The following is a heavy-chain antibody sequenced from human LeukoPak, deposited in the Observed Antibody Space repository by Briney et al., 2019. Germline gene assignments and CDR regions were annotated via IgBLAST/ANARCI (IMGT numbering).Heavy chain of an antibody. CDR3: ARENIVSTRDFDY. J-gene: IGHJ4*02. D-gene: IGHD5/OR15-5a*01. V-gene: IGHV4-39*07. CDR2: LFYTGNT. Sequence: SETLSLTCTVSGGSINTGDYYWPWIRQPPGKGLEWVGSLFYTGNTYYNPSLKTRVTISIDTSKNQFSLKLSSVTAADTAVYYCARENIVSTRDFDYWGQGTLVTVSS. CDR1: GGSINTGDYY.